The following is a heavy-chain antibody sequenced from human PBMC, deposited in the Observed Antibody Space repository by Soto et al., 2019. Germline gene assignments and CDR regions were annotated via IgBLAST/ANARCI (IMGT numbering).Heavy chain of an antibody. CDR1: GASVRSYH. V-gene: IGHV4-4*07. CDR2: VQMSGTT. J-gene: IGHJ5*02. D-gene: IGHD1-1*01. Sequence: SETLSHTCAVSGASVRSYHWSWIRQAAGKGLEWIGRVQMSGTTNYNPSLKTRVTMSLDTSRNEVSLTMTSVTAADTAVYFCAKDRSTMRWFDPWGQGILVTVSS. CDR3: AKDRSTMRWFDP.